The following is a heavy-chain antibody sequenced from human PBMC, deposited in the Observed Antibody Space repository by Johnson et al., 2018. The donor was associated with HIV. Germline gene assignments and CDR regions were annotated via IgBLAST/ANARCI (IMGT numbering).Heavy chain of an antibody. D-gene: IGHD1-26*01. CDR3: GKGGLGHIDAFYI. V-gene: IGHV3-43*01. J-gene: IGHJ3*02. CDR1: GFTFGDYS. CDR2: ISRDGGGT. Sequence: QLVESGGVVVQPGGSLRVSCAASGFTFGDYSMRWVRQGPGKGLEWVSLISRDGGGTYYGDSLKGRFTISRDNSKNSLYLQMNTLRSEDTALYYCGKGGLGHIDAFYIWGQGTKITVSS.